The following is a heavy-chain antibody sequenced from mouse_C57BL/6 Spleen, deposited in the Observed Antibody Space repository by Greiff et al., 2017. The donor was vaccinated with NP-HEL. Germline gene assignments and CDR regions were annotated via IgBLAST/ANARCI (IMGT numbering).Heavy chain of an antibody. Sequence: EVKLVDSGGGLVKPGGSLKLSCAASGFTFSDYGMHWVRQAPEKGLEWVAYISSGSSTIYYADTVKGRFTISRDNAKNTLFLQMTSLRSEDTAMYYCAGTPGYAMDYWGQGTSVTVSS. V-gene: IGHV5-17*01. CDR3: AGTPGYAMDY. D-gene: IGHD3-3*01. CDR1: GFTFSDYG. CDR2: ISSGSSTI. J-gene: IGHJ4*01.